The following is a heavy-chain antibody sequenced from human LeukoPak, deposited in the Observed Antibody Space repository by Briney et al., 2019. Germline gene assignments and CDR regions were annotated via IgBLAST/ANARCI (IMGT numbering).Heavy chain of an antibody. J-gene: IGHJ4*02. D-gene: IGHD6-19*01. CDR2: IDPSDSYT. V-gene: IGHV5-10-1*01. CDR3: ARLTVAGTIIDY. Sequence: KVSCKASGYSFTSYWISWVRQMPGKGLEWMGRIDPSDSYTNYSPSFQGHVTISADKSISTAYLQWSSLKASDTAMYYCARLTVAGTIIDYWGQGTLVTVSS. CDR1: GYSFTSYW.